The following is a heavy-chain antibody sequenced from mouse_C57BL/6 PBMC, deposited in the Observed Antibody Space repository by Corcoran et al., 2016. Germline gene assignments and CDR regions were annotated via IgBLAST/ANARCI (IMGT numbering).Heavy chain of an antibody. V-gene: IGHV9-3*01. CDR3: ARGFLITTVVDY. D-gene: IGHD1-1*01. CDR1: GYTFTPYG. J-gene: IGHJ2*01. Sequence: QIQLVQSGPELKKPGETVKISCKASGYTFTPYGMSWVKQAPGKGLKWMGWINTYSGVPTYADDFKGRFAFSLETSASTAYLQSNKLKNEDTATYFCARGFLITTVVDYWGQGTTLTVSS. CDR2: INTYSGVP.